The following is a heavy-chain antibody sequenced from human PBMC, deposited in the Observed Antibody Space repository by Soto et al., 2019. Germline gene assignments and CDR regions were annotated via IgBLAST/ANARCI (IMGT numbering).Heavy chain of an antibody. CDR2: INHSGST. CDR1: SGSFSGHY. D-gene: IGHD1-26*01. V-gene: IGHV4-34*09. J-gene: IGHJ4*02. Sequence: QVQLQESGPGLVKPSQTLSLTCAVYSGSFSGHYWSWIRQPPGKGLEWIGEINHSGSTNYNPSFKSRVTISVDTSKNQFSLKLSSVTAADTAVYYCARGAVPQWERKPRYFDYWGQGTLVTVSS. CDR3: ARGAVPQWERKPRYFDY.